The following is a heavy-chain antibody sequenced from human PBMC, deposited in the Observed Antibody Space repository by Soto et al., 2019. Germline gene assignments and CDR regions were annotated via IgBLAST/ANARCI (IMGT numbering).Heavy chain of an antibody. Sequence: PSETLSLTCAVYGGSFSGYYWSWICQPPGKGLEWIGEINHSGSTNYNPSLKSRVTISVDTSKNQFSLKLSSVTAADTAVYYCARGRRVRYYYSSARGYFDYWGQRTVVTVSS. CDR3: ARGRRVRYYYSSARGYFDY. D-gene: IGHD3-22*01. J-gene: IGHJ4*02. CDR2: INHSGST. CDR1: GGSFSGYY. V-gene: IGHV4-34*01.